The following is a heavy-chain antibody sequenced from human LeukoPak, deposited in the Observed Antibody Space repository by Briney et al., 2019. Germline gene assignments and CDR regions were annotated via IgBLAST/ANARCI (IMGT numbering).Heavy chain of an antibody. J-gene: IGHJ3*02. Sequence: SETLSLTCAVSGYSISSGYYWGWIRQPPGKGLEWIGSIYHSGSTYYNPSLKSRVTISVDTSKNQFSLKLSSVTAADTAVYYCARQNVVVPAAILGFDIWGQGTMVTVPS. CDR2: IYHSGST. CDR3: ARQNVVVPAAILGFDI. D-gene: IGHD2-2*01. V-gene: IGHV4-38-2*01. CDR1: GYSISSGYY.